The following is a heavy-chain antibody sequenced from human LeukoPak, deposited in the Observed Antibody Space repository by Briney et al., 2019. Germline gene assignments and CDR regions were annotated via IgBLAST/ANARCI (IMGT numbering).Heavy chain of an antibody. D-gene: IGHD3-22*01. CDR2: IYYSGST. CDR1: GGSISSSSYY. Sequence: SETLSLTCTVSGGSISSSSYYWGWIRQPPGKGLEWIGSIYYSGSTYYNPSLKSRVTISVDTSKNQFSLKLSSVTAADTAVYYCARDGSITMIHNWFDPWGQGTLVTVSS. V-gene: IGHV4-39*07. J-gene: IGHJ5*02. CDR3: ARDGSITMIHNWFDP.